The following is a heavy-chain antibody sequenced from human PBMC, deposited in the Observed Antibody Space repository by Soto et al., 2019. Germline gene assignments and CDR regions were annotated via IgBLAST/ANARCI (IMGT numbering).Heavy chain of an antibody. CDR1: GFTLSSYA. J-gene: IGHJ6*03. CDR3: AKAAAVAFIYYYYYYMDV. D-gene: IGHD6-19*01. CDR2: ISGSGGST. V-gene: IGHV3-23*01. Sequence: PGGSLRLSCAASGFTLSSYAMSWVRQAPGKGLEWVSAISGSGGSTYYADSVKGRFTISRDNSKNTLYLQMNSLRAEDTAVYYCAKAAAVAFIYYYYYYMDVWGKGTTVTVS.